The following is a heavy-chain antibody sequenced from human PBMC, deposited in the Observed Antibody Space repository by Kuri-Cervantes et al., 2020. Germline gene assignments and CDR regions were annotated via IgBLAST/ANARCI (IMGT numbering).Heavy chain of an antibody. CDR3: AKQTVGSYFDY. V-gene: IGHV3-53*05. D-gene: IGHD1-26*01. Sequence: LSLTCAASGFIVTSNYMSWVRQAPGKGLEWVSVIYSGGSTYYADSVKGRFTISRDNSKNTLYLQMNSLTTVDTAVFYCAKQTVGSYFDYWGQGTLVTVSS. J-gene: IGHJ4*02. CDR2: IYSGGST. CDR1: GFIVTSNY.